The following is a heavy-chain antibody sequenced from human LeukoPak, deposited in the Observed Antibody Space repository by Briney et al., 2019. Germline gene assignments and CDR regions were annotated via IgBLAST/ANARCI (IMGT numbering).Heavy chain of an antibody. CDR2: ISAYNGNT. V-gene: IGHV1-18*01. Sequence: ASVKVSCKASGYTFTSYGISWVRQAPGQGLEWMGWISAYNGNTNYAQKLQGRVTMTTDTSTSTAYMELRSLRSDDTAVYYCARDLFAEVTTTEFDYWGQGTLVTVSS. CDR3: ARDLFAEVTTTEFDY. J-gene: IGHJ4*02. D-gene: IGHD4-17*01. CDR1: GYTFTSYG.